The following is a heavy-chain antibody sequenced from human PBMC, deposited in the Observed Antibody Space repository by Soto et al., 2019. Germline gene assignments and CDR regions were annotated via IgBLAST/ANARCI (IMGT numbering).Heavy chain of an antibody. CDR2: INGGNGNI. J-gene: IGHJ4*02. D-gene: IGHD1-26*01. Sequence: ASVKVSCKASGNTVPNYAIHWVRQAPGQRLEWMGWINGGNGNIYFSELFQGRVTFTRDTSAGTVYMQLSSLTSEDPAFFYFARDDSGFSGSHYIDYFNYWGQGALVTVSS. CDR1: GNTVPNYA. V-gene: IGHV1-3*01. CDR3: ARDDSGFSGSHYIDYFNY.